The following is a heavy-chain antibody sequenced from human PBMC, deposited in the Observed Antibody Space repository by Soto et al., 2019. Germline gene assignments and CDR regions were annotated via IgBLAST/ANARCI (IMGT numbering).Heavy chain of an antibody. CDR2: IKQDGGEE. D-gene: IGHD3-22*01. CDR1: GFIFSDYS. V-gene: IGHV3-7*01. CDR3: ARDPSPYYYDSSGYYDY. Sequence: GGSLRLSCAASGFIFSDYSMSWVRQSPGKGLEGVANIKQDGGEEDYVDSVKGRLTISRDNAKNSLYLQMNSLRDEDTAVYYCARDPSPYYYDSSGYYDYWGQGTLVTVSS. J-gene: IGHJ4*02.